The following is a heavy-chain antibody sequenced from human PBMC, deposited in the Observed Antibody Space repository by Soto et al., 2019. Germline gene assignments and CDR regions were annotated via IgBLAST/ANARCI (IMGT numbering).Heavy chain of an antibody. J-gene: IGHJ4*02. CDR3: ARDYDSSGYYSRAFDY. Sequence: GASVKVSCKAPGYTYTSYGISWVRQAPEQGLEWMGWSSAYNGNTKYAQKLQGRVTMTTDTSTSTAYMELRSLRSADTAVYSCARDYDSSGYYSRAFDYWGQGTRVTVSP. D-gene: IGHD3-22*01. CDR2: SSAYNGNT. V-gene: IGHV1-18*04. CDR1: GYTYTSYG.